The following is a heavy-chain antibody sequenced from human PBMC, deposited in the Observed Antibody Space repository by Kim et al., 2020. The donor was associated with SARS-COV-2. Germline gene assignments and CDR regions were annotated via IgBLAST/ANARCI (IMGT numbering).Heavy chain of an antibody. D-gene: IGHD3-22*01. CDR3: ARDVFGYYYDSSGYYFDDFDI. CDR2: IWYDGSNK. V-gene: IGHV3-33*08. CDR1: GFTFSSYG. J-gene: IGHJ3*02. Sequence: GGSLRLSCAASGFTFSSYGMHWVRQAPGKGLEWVAVIWYDGSNKYYADSVKGRFTISRDNSKNTLYLQMNSLRAEDTAVYYCARDVFGYYYDSSGYYFDDFDIWGQGTMVTVSS.